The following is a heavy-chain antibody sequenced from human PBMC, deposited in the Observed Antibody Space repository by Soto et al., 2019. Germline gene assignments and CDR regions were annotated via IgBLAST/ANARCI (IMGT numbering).Heavy chain of an antibody. J-gene: IGHJ6*02. V-gene: IGHV4-31*03. CDR3: ARALEGLNYYGSGSYNKGGMDV. CDR1: GGSISNGGYY. Sequence: QVQLQESGPGLVKPSQTLSLTCTVSGGSISNGGYYWSWIRQDPGKGLEWFGYIYYSGSTYYNPSLKSRVRMSVDTSKNQFSLKLSSATAADTAVYYGARALEGLNYYGSGSYNKGGMDVWGQGTTVTVSS. CDR2: IYYSGST. D-gene: IGHD3-10*01.